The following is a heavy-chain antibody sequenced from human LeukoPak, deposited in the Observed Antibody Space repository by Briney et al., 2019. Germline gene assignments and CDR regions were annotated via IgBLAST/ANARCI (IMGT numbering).Heavy chain of an antibody. D-gene: IGHD2-2*01. CDR3: ARDGRQVPFDP. V-gene: IGHV4-4*07. Sequence: SETLSLTCTVSGGSISSYYWSWIRQPAGKGLEWIGRIYSGGNTNYNPSLKSRVTLSVDTSKNQFSLKLSSVTAADTAVYYCARDGRQVPFDPWGQGTLVTVSS. J-gene: IGHJ5*02. CDR1: GGSISSYY. CDR2: IYSGGNT.